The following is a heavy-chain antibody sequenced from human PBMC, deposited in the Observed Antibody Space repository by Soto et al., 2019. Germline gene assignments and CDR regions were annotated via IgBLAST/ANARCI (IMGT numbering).Heavy chain of an antibody. Sequence: EVQLLESGGGLVQPGGSLRLSCAVSGFTFSSYAVSWVRQAPGKGLQWVSAISGSGDSTYYADSVKGRFTISRDNSKNTLYLQMNSLRAEDTAVYYCAKGSPSRVTTIDYWGQGTLVIVSS. D-gene: IGHD4-17*01. V-gene: IGHV3-23*01. CDR2: ISGSGDST. CDR1: GFTFSSYA. CDR3: AKGSPSRVTTIDY. J-gene: IGHJ4*02.